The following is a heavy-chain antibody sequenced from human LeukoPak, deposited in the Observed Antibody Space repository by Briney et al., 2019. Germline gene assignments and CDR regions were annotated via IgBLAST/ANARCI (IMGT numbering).Heavy chain of an antibody. CDR3: AREAVAGWIDF. CDR2: TYYRSKWYN. D-gene: IGHD6-19*01. J-gene: IGHJ4*02. Sequence: SQTLSLTCGISGDSVSSNSGVWSWLRQSPSRGLEWLGRTYYRSKWYNDYAISLKSRMTINPDTSKNQFSLLLNSVTPDDTAVYYCAREAVAGWIDFWGQGTLVTVSS. CDR1: GDSVSSNSGV. V-gene: IGHV6-1*01.